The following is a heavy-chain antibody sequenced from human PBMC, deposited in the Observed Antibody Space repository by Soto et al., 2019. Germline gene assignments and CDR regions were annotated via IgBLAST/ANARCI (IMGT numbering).Heavy chain of an antibody. Sequence: SQTLSLTCAIFGDSVSSNSAAWNWIRQSPSRGLEWLGRTYYRSKWYNDYAVSVKSRITINPDTSKNQFSLQLNSVTPEDTAVYYCARDLYYYDSSGFRFDYWGQGTLVTVSS. CDR3: ARDLYYYDSSGFRFDY. D-gene: IGHD3-22*01. V-gene: IGHV6-1*01. CDR1: GDSVSSNSAA. CDR2: TYYRSKWYN. J-gene: IGHJ4*02.